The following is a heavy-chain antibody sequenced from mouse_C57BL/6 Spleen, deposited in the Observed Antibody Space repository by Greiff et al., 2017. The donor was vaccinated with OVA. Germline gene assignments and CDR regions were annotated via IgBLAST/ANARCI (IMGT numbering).Heavy chain of an antibody. V-gene: IGHV5-6*01. CDR2: ISSGGSYT. J-gene: IGHJ4*01. Sequence: EVQLVESGGDLVKPGGSLKLSCAASGFTFSSYGMSWVRQTPDKRLEWVATISSGGSYTYYPDSVKGRFTISRDNAKNTLYLQMSSLKSEDTAMYYCARHRDYDRGYAMDYWGQGTSVTVSS. D-gene: IGHD2-4*01. CDR3: ARHRDYDRGYAMDY. CDR1: GFTFSSYG.